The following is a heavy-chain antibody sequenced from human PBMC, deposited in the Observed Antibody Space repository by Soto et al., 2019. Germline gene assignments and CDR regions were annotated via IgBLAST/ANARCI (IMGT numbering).Heavy chain of an antibody. CDR2: ISPMFGAA. V-gene: IGHV1-69*19. D-gene: IGHD3-10*01. CDR1: GGTFNTYA. Sequence: QVQLVQSGAEMKKPGSSVKVSCQSSGGTFNTYAMNWVRQAPGQGPEWMGGISPMFGAANYAPKFQGRVTITADESTGTSYMQVSSLTSEDTALYFCAREVQVHTPAFVYWGQGTLVTVSS. CDR3: AREVQVHTPAFVY. J-gene: IGHJ4*02.